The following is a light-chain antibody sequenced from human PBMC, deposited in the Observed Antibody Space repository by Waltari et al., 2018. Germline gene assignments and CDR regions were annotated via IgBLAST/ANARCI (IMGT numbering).Light chain of an antibody. CDR2: GAS. CDR3: QRSDNWPPIT. V-gene: IGKV3-15*01. CDR1: QSVTTN. J-gene: IGKJ5*01. Sequence: EVVMTQSPAILSVSPGERATLSCRASQSVTTNVAWYQQKPGQTPRLLIFGASTRATGVPARFSGSGSGTDFTLTISDLQSDDFAVYYCQRSDNWPPITFGQGTRLEIK.